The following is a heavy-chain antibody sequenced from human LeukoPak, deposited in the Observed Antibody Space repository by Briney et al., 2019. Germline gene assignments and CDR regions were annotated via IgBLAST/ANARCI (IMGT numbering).Heavy chain of an antibody. CDR2: IIPIFGTA. J-gene: IGHJ3*02. CDR1: GGTFSSYA. Sequence: SVKVSCKASGGTFSSYAISWVRQAPGQGLEWMGGIIPIFGTANYAQKFQGRVTITTDESTSTAYMEPSSLRSEDTAVYYCARNDLGYCSSTSCYTDDAFDIWGQGTMVTVSS. D-gene: IGHD2-2*02. V-gene: IGHV1-69*05. CDR3: ARNDLGYCSSTSCYTDDAFDI.